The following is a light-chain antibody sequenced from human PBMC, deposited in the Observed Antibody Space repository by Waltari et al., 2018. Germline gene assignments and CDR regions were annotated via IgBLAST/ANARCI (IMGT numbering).Light chain of an antibody. J-gene: IGLJ3*02. CDR3: YSSAMSAFVV. CDR1: SSDIGSYNF. CDR2: EVT. Sequence: QSALTQPASVSGSPGQSITISCTGTSSDIGSYNFVSLYQHHPGKAPKLMFYEVTQRPSGVSVRFSGSKAGNTASLTISGLQAEDDADYYCYSSAMSAFVVFGGGTKLTVL. V-gene: IGLV2-23*02.